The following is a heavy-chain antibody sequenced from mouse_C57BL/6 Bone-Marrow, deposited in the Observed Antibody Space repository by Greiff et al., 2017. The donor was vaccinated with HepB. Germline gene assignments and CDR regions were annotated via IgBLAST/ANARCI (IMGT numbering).Heavy chain of an antibody. Sequence: VKLMESGAELARPGASVKMSCKASGYTFTSYTMHWVKQRPGQGLEWIGYINPSSGYTKYNQKFKDKATLTADKSSSTAYMQLSSLTSEDSAVYYCARRTDYGSSYWYFDVWGTGTTVTVSS. J-gene: IGHJ1*03. CDR2: INPSSGYT. V-gene: IGHV1-4*01. D-gene: IGHD1-1*01. CDR3: ARRTDYGSSYWYFDV. CDR1: GYTFTSYT.